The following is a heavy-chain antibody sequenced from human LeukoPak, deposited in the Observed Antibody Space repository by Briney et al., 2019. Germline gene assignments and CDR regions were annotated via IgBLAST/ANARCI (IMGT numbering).Heavy chain of an antibody. CDR1: GFTVSNNY. CDR3: ARGGDIVRTSRSAFDI. D-gene: IGHD5-12*01. V-gene: IGHV3-53*01. CDR2: IYSSGST. J-gene: IGHJ3*02. Sequence: GGSLRLSCAASGFTVSNNYMSWVRQAPGKGLEWVSLIYSSGSTEYADSVKGRFTISRDNSKNTLYLQMNSLRDEDTAVYYCARGGDIVRTSRSAFDIWGQGTMVTVSS.